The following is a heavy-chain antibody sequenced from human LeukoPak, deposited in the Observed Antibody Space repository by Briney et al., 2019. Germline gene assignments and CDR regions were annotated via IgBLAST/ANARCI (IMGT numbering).Heavy chain of an antibody. V-gene: IGHV3-9*01. CDR2: ISWNSGSI. J-gene: IGHJ3*02. CDR1: GFTFDDYA. D-gene: IGHD4-17*01. Sequence: GRSLRLSCAASGFTFDDYAMHWVRQAPGKGLEWVSGISWNSGSIGYADSVKGRFTISRDNAKNSLYLQMNSLRAEDTAVYYCARDNTDDAFDIWGQGTMVTVSS. CDR3: ARDNTDDAFDI.